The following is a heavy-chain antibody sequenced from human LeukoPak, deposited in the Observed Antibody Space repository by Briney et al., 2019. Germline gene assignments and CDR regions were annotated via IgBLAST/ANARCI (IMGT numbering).Heavy chain of an antibody. CDR3: ARVMMGYQTIFGVVMMPFDY. Sequence: ASVKVSCKASGYKFSTLGLTWVRQTPGQGLEWLGWISVYSGRTKYAQNFQDRVTLTTDTSTSTGYMELRSLRSDDTAVYYCARVMMGYQTIFGVVMMPFDYWGQGTLVTVSS. D-gene: IGHD3-3*01. CDR1: GYKFSTLG. J-gene: IGHJ4*02. CDR2: ISVYSGRT. V-gene: IGHV1-18*01.